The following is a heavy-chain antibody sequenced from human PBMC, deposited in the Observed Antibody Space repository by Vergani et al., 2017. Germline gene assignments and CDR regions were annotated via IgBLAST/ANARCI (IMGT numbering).Heavy chain of an antibody. Sequence: QVQLVQSGAEVKKPGASVKVSCKASGYTFTSYAMHWVRQAPGQRLEWMGWINAGNGNTKYSQKFQGRVTITRDTSASTAYMELSSLRSEDTAVYYCARGDGVVVAADYYGMDVWGQGTTVTVSS. CDR3: ARGDGVVVAADYYGMDV. J-gene: IGHJ6*02. CDR1: GYTFTSYA. D-gene: IGHD2-15*01. V-gene: IGHV1-3*01. CDR2: INAGNGNT.